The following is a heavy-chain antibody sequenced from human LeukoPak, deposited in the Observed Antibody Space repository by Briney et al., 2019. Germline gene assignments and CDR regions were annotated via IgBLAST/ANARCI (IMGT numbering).Heavy chain of an antibody. Sequence: GGSLRLSCAASGFTFTSFAMSWVRQAPGKGLEWVSTISRSGVATYYANSVKGRFTISRDNSKNTVYLQMNSLRAEDTAVYYCARGIEIMGATQAPDYWGQGTLVTVSS. V-gene: IGHV3-23*01. J-gene: IGHJ4*02. CDR2: ISRSGVAT. CDR3: ARGIEIMGATQAPDY. CDR1: GFTFTSFA. D-gene: IGHD1-26*01.